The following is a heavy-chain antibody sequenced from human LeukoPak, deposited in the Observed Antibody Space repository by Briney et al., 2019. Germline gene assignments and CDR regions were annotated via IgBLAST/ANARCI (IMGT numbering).Heavy chain of an antibody. D-gene: IGHD1-26*01. Sequence: PGGSLRLSCAASGFSFSNFAINWVRQAPGKGLEWLAVISHDGATKHYADSVKGRFTISRDNSNNSLSLQMNSLSAEDTAVYYCARARGRWHLLPLDFWGQGTLVTVSS. CDR2: ISHDGATK. V-gene: IGHV3-30*04. CDR1: GFSFSNFA. CDR3: ARARGRWHLLPLDF. J-gene: IGHJ4*02.